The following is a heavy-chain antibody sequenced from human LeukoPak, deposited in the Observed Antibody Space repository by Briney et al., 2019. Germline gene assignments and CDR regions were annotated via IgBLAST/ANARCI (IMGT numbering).Heavy chain of an antibody. V-gene: IGHV3-23*01. Sequence: PGGSLRLSCTASGFTFSSYGMSWVRQAPGKGLEWVSAISGSGGSTYYADSVKGRFTISRDNSKNTLYLQMNSLRAEDTAVYYCAKTPLYIFSYYDILTTDYWGQGTLVTVSS. J-gene: IGHJ4*02. CDR1: GFTFSSYG. D-gene: IGHD3-9*01. CDR2: ISGSGGST. CDR3: AKTPLYIFSYYDILTTDY.